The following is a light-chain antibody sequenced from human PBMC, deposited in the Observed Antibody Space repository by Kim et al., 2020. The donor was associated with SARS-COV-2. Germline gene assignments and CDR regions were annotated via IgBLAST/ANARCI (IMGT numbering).Light chain of an antibody. Sequence: SPGERAPSSCRASQSVSSYLAWYQQKPGQAPRLLIYDASNRATGIPARFSGSGSGTDFTLTISSLEPEDFAVYYCQQRSNWSSITFGQGTRLEIK. CDR2: DAS. CDR1: QSVSSY. V-gene: IGKV3-11*01. CDR3: QQRSNWSSIT. J-gene: IGKJ5*01.